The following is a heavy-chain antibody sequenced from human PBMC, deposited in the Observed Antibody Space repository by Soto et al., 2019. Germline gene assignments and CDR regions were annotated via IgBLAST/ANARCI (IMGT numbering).Heavy chain of an antibody. Sequence: QVQLVQSGAEVQRPGASVKVSCQASGYIFTTYGISWVRQAPGQGLEWMGRISGYNGNTKYAQKFQDRVTMTTDTSTSTAYMELRSLRSDDTAVYYCARNEYCDGGTCYSGWFDPWGQGTLVTVSS. CDR1: GYIFTTYG. D-gene: IGHD2-15*01. CDR3: ARNEYCDGGTCYSGWFDP. J-gene: IGHJ5*02. V-gene: IGHV1-18*01. CDR2: ISGYNGNT.